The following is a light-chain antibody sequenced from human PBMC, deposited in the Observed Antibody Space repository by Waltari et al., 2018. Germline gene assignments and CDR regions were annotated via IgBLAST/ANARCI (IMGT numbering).Light chain of an antibody. V-gene: IGKV1-5*03. CDR1: QSISSW. CDR3: QQYNSYSWT. CDR2: KAS. J-gene: IGKJ1*01. Sequence: DIQMTQSPSTLSAPVGDRVTITCRVSQSISSWLAWFQQKPGKAPNLLIYKASSLVSGVPSRFSGSGSGTLFTFIISSLQPDDFATYYCQQYNSYSWTFGQGTKVEVK.